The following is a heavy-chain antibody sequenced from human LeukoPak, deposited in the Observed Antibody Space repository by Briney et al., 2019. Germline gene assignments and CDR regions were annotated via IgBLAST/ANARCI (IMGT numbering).Heavy chain of an antibody. V-gene: IGHV4-34*01. J-gene: IGHJ4*02. CDR3: ARGRFWSGYYDY. CDR1: GGSFSGYY. Sequence: SETLSLTCAVYGGSFSGYYWSWIRQPPGKGLEWIGEINHSGSTNYNPSLKSRVTISVDTSKNQFSLKLSSVTAADTAVYYCARGRFWSGYYDYWGQGTLVTVSS. D-gene: IGHD3-3*01. CDR2: INHSGST.